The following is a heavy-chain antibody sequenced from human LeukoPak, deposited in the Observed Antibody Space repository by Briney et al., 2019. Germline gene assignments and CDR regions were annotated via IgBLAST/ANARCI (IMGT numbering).Heavy chain of an antibody. CDR3: ARVRGTSSWYNYFDY. D-gene: IGHD6-13*01. CDR1: GGSFSGYY. V-gene: IGHV4-34*01. Sequence: SETLSLTCAVYGGSFSGYYWSWIRQPPGKGLEWIGEINHSGSTNYNPSLKSRDTISVDTSKNQFSLKLSSVTAADTAVYYCARVRGTSSWYNYFDYWGQGTLVTVSS. J-gene: IGHJ4*02. CDR2: INHSGST.